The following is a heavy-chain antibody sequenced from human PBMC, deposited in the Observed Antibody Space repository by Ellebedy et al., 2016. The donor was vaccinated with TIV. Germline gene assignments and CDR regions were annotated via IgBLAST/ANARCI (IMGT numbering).Heavy chain of an antibody. Sequence: GESLKISXKGSGYSFTSYWISWVRQMPGKGLEWMGIIYPGDSDTRYSPSFQGQVTISADKSISTAYLQWSSLKASDTAMYYCARRSSLEGIDYWGQGTLVTVSS. CDR1: GYSFTSYW. J-gene: IGHJ4*02. D-gene: IGHD6-13*01. V-gene: IGHV5-51*01. CDR3: ARRSSLEGIDY. CDR2: IYPGDSDT.